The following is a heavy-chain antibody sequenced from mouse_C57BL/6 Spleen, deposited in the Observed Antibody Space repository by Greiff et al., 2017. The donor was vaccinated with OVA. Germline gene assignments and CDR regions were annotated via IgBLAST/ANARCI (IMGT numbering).Heavy chain of an antibody. V-gene: IGHV1-69*01. J-gene: IGHJ4*01. CDR3: ARMAMDY. Sequence: QVQLQQPGAELVMPGASVKLSCKASGYTFTSYWMHWVKQRPGQGLEWIGEIDPSDSYTNYNQKFKGKSTLTVDKSSSTAYMQLSSLTSEDSAVYYCARMAMDYWGQGTSVTVSS. CDR2: IDPSDSYT. CDR1: GYTFTSYW.